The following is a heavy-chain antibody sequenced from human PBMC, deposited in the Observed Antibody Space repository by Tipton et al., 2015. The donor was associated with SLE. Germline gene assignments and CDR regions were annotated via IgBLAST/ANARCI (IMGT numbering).Heavy chain of an antibody. CDR3: AKGGDILTGLDY. V-gene: IGHV3-21*01. Sequence: SLRLSCAASGFTFSSYSMNWVRQAPGKGLEWVSSISSSSSYIYYADSVKGRFTISRDNAKNSLYLQMNSLRAEDTAVYYCAKGGDILTGLDYWGQGTLVIVSS. CDR2: ISSSSSYI. CDR1: GFTFSSYS. J-gene: IGHJ4*02. D-gene: IGHD3-9*01.